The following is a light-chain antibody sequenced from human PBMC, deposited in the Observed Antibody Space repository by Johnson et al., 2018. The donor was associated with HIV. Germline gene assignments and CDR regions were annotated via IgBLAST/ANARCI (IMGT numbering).Light chain of an antibody. Sequence: QSVLTQPPSVSAAPGQKVTISCSGSSSNIGNNYVSWYQQLPGTAPKLLIYETNKRPSGIPDRFSGSKSGTSATLGITGLQTGDEADYYCGTWDSRLSAGDTFATVTRVTGL. CDR3: GTWDSRLSAGDT. V-gene: IGLV1-51*02. CDR1: SSNIGNNY. CDR2: ETN. J-gene: IGLJ1*01.